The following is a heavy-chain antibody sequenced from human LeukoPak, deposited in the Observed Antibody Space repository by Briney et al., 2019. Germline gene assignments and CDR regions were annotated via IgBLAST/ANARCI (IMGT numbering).Heavy chain of an antibody. CDR3: ATDLIHYYASGAKT. Sequence: GGSLRLSCAASGLTSSSYNMNWVRQAPGKGLEWVSSISTSGIYIYYADSVKGRFTISRDNAKKSLYLQMNSLRAEDTAVYFCATDLIHYYASGAKTWGQGTLVTVSS. CDR1: GLTSSSYN. CDR2: ISTSGIYI. J-gene: IGHJ5*02. D-gene: IGHD3-10*01. V-gene: IGHV3-21*01.